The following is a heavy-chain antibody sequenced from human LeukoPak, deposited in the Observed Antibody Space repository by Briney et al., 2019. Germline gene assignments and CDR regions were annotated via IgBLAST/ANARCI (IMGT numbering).Heavy chain of an antibody. Sequence: GGSLRLSCAASEFTFSSYSMHWVRQAPGKGLERVAVISYDGSNKYYADSVKGRFTISRDNSKNTLYLQMNSLRADDTAVYYCARDRGRNFYWYFDLWGRGTLVTVSS. V-gene: IGHV3-30*04. J-gene: IGHJ2*01. CDR2: ISYDGSNK. D-gene: IGHD6-25*01. CDR1: EFTFSSYS. CDR3: ARDRGRNFYWYFDL.